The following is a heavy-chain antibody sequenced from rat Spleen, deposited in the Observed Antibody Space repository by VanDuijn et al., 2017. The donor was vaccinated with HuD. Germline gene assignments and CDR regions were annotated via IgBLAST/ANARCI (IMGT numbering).Heavy chain of an antibody. V-gene: IGHV5-7*01. CDR2: ISYDGSGT. Sequence: EVQLVESGGGLVQPGRSLKLSCAASGFIFSDYYMAWVRQAPTKGLEWVATISYDGSGTYYRDSVKGRFTVSRNNAKTTLYLQMDSLRSEDTAIYYCARHGLTGSGWFAYWGQGTLVTVSS. D-gene: IGHD5-1*01. J-gene: IGHJ3*01. CDR1: GFIFSDYY. CDR3: ARHGLTGSGWFAY.